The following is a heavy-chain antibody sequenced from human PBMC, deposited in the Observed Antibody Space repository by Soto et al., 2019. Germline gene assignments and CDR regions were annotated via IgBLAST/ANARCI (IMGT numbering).Heavy chain of an antibody. V-gene: IGHV5-10-1*01. CDR3: VRARGWDSGKLDFDY. CDR1: GYSLTRYW. D-gene: IGHD1-26*01. Sequence: GASLKISCKGSGYSLTRYWIGWVRQMPGKGLAWVGRLDPKDSYTDYSPSFQGHVSISSDQSLTTAHLRWGSLKTTDTAIYYCVRARGWDSGKLDFDYWGQGTLVTVSS. CDR2: LDPKDSYT. J-gene: IGHJ4*02.